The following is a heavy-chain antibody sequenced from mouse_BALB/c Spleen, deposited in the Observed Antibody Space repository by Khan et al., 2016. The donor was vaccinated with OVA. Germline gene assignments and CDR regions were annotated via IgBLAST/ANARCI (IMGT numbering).Heavy chain of an antibody. CDR2: ISTYSGNT. V-gene: IGHV1S137*01. CDR3: AGPGLRRGAWFAY. D-gene: IGHD2-2*01. Sequence: QVQLKQSGPELVRPGVSVKISCKGSGYTFTDYAMHWVKQSHAKSLEWIGVISTYSGNTNYNQKFKGKATMTVDKSSSTAYMELARLTSEDSAIXSCAGPGLRRGAWFAYWGQGTLVTVSA. CDR1: GYTFTDYA. J-gene: IGHJ3*01.